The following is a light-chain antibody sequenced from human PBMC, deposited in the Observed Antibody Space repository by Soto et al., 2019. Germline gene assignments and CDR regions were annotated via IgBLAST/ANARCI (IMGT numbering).Light chain of an antibody. CDR2: SNN. CDR3: AAWDDSLNGHVL. Sequence: QSVLTQPPSASGTPGQRVTISCSGSSSNNGSNTVNWYQQLPGTAPKLLIYSNNQRPSGVPDRFSGSMSGTSASLAISGLQSEDEADYYCAAWDDSLNGHVLFGGGTKLTVL. J-gene: IGLJ2*01. V-gene: IGLV1-44*01. CDR1: SSNNGSNT.